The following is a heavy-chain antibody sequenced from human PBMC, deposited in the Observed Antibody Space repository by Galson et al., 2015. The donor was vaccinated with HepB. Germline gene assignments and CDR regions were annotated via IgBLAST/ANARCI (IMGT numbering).Heavy chain of an antibody. CDR3: ARVLAADIDY. Sequence: SLRLSCAASGFTFSSYAMHWVRQAPGKGLEWVAVISYDGSNKYYADSVKGRFTISRDNSKNTLYLQMNSLRAEDTAVYYCARVLAADIDYWGQGTLVTVSS. CDR2: ISYDGSNK. CDR1: GFTFSSYA. J-gene: IGHJ4*02. V-gene: IGHV3-30-3*01. D-gene: IGHD3-3*02.